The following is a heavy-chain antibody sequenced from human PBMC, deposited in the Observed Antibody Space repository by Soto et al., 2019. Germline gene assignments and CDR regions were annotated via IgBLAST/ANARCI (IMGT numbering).Heavy chain of an antibody. CDR3: AHRRRYYDSSGYYYLDY. Sequence: QITLKESGPTLVKPTQTLTLTCTFSGFSLSTSGVGVGWIRQPPGKALEWLALIYWDDDKRYSPSLKSRLTITKDTSKNQVVLTMTNMDPVDTAPYYCAHRRRYYDSSGYYYLDYWGQGTLVTVSS. J-gene: IGHJ4*02. D-gene: IGHD3-22*01. CDR1: GFSLSTSGVG. CDR2: IYWDDDK. V-gene: IGHV2-5*02.